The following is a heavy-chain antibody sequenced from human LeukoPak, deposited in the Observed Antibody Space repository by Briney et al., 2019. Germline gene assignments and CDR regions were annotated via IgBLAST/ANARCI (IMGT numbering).Heavy chain of an antibody. V-gene: IGHV1-18*01. CDR1: GYTFTSHG. CDR2: ISAYNGAT. J-gene: IGHJ5*02. Sequence: ASVKVSCKASGYTFTSHGISWVRHAPGQGLVWMGWISAYNGATTYPQTFQGRVTLTTDTSTSTVYMEMRSLRSDDTAIYYCARTNMVFGVNIEQNWFDPWGQGTLVTVSS. CDR3: ARTNMVFGVNIEQNWFDP. D-gene: IGHD3-3*01.